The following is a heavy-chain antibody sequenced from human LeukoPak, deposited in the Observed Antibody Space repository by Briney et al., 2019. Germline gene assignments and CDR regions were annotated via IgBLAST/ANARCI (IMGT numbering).Heavy chain of an antibody. Sequence: SETLSLTCNVSSASISSYYWRWIRQPAPKVLHWLRRIYTSANTNYNPSFKSRATISIDRSKNQFSLNLPSVTAADTAVYYCARDRIWNDAGHDPFDIWGQGTMVTVSS. V-gene: IGHV4-4*07. D-gene: IGHD1-1*01. CDR3: ARDRIWNDAGHDPFDI. CDR1: SASISSYY. CDR2: IYTSANT. J-gene: IGHJ3*02.